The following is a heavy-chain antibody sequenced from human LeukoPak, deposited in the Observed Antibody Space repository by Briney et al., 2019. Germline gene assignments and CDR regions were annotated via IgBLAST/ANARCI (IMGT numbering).Heavy chain of an antibody. J-gene: IGHJ4*02. Sequence: PGGSLRLSCAASGFTFSSYAMSRVPQAPGKGLEWVSAISGSGGSTYYADSVKGRFTISRDNSKNTLYLQMNSLRAEDTAVYYCAKDPPLEYSSSPDYWGQGTLVTVAS. CDR3: AKDPPLEYSSSPDY. CDR2: ISGSGGST. D-gene: IGHD6-6*01. CDR1: GFTFSSYA. V-gene: IGHV3-23*01.